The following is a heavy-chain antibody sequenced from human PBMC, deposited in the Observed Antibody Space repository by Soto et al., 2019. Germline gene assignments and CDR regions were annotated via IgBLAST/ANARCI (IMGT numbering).Heavy chain of an antibody. V-gene: IGHV1-18*04. Sequence: ASVKVSCKASGYTFTGYYVHWVRQAPGQGLEWMGWISAYNGNTNYAQKLQGRVTMTTDTSTSTAYMELRSLRSDDTAVYYCARDQHSSGYDYWGQGTLVTVSS. CDR2: ISAYNGNT. D-gene: IGHD3-22*01. CDR3: ARDQHSSGYDY. CDR1: GYTFTGYY. J-gene: IGHJ4*02.